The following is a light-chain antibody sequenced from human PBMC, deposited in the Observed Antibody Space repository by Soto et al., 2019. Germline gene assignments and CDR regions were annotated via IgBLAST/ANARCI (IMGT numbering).Light chain of an antibody. J-gene: IGKJ1*01. CDR3: QQRANLWT. CDR1: QSVYSL. Sequence: EIVLKQSPATLSLSPGERATLSCRASQSVYSLLAWYQQKPGQAPRLLIYDAANRATGIPARFSGSGYGTDFTLTISSLEPEDFAVYYCQQRANLWTFGQGTRVKIK. CDR2: DAA. V-gene: IGKV3-11*01.